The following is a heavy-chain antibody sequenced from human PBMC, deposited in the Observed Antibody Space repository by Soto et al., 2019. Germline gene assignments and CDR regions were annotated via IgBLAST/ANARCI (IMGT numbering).Heavy chain of an antibody. V-gene: IGHV4-30-4*01. CDR1: GGSISSGDSY. Sequence: QVQLQESGPGLVKPSQTLSLTCTVSGGSISSGDSYWSWIRQPPGKGLEWIGYIYYTGSTYYSPALKSRLTISIKTSKNQSSLKPNSVTAADTAVYYCASVTRYCSGGGCTPNWFDPWGQGTLVTVS. CDR3: ASVTRYCSGGGCTPNWFDP. J-gene: IGHJ5*02. CDR2: IYYTGST. D-gene: IGHD2-15*01.